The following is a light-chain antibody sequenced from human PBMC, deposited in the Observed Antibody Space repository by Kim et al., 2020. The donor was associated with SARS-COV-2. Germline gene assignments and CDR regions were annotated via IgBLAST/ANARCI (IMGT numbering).Light chain of an antibody. J-gene: IGLJ2*01. CDR1: SLGGRY. CDR3: QAWDNNAAI. CDR2: QDI. Sequence: VSPGHTATIPCSGDSLGGRYVSWYQQRPGQTPVLVMYQDIERPSGIPDRFSGSNSGNTATLTISGTQAMDEADYYCQAWDNNAAIFGGGTQLTVL. V-gene: IGLV3-1*01.